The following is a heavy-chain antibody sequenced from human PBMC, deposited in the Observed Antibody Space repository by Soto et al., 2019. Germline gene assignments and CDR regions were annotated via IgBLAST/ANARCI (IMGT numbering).Heavy chain of an antibody. CDR2: INPNNGDT. D-gene: IGHD5-12*01. V-gene: IGHV1-2*02. CDR1: GYTFTGYY. J-gene: IGHJ4*02. Sequence: ASVKVSCKASGYTFTGYYIHWVRQAPGQGLEWMGWINPNNGDTNYARKFQGRVSMTRDTSTSTAYMELSSLRFDDTAVYYCARHSGYDYVFDYWGQGTLVTVSS. CDR3: ARHSGYDYVFDY.